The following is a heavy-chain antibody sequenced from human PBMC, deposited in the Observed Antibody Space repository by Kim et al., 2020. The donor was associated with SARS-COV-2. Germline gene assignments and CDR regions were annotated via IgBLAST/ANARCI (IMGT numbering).Heavy chain of an antibody. J-gene: IGHJ4*02. CDR2: IYSGGST. V-gene: IGHV3-53*01. CDR1: GFTVSSNY. Sequence: GGSLRLSCAASGFTVSSNYMSWVRQAPGKGLEWVSVIYSGGSTYYADSVKGRFTISRDNSKNTLYLQMNSLRAEDTAVYYCAREVNDRKYPWFYFDYWGQGTLVTVSS. D-gene: IGHD3-22*01. CDR3: AREVNDRKYPWFYFDY.